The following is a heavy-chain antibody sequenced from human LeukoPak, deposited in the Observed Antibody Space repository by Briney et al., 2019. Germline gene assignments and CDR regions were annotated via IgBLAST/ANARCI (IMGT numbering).Heavy chain of an antibody. D-gene: IGHD3-10*01. J-gene: IGHJ4*02. Sequence: SVKVSCKASGGTFSSYAISWVRQAPGQGLEWMGRIIPILGIANYAQKFQGRVTITADESTSTAYMELSSLRSEDTAVYCCARDSVRYGSGSYYAYWGQGTLVTVSS. CDR1: GGTFSSYA. V-gene: IGHV1-69*04. CDR2: IIPILGIA. CDR3: ARDSVRYGSGSYYAY.